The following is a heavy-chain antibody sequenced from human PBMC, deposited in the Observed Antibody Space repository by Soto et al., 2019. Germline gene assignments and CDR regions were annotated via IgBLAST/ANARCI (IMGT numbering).Heavy chain of an antibody. D-gene: IGHD6-19*01. V-gene: IGHV3-48*02. CDR3: AKENGGSGWYGTDY. CDR2: ISGSGSVI. CDR1: GFTFSNYN. J-gene: IGHJ4*02. Sequence: EVQLVESGGGLVQPGGSLRLSCAASGFTFSNYNMNWVRQAPGKGLEWVSYISGSGSVIYYADSVKGRFTISRDNAKNSRYLQMNSLRDEDTAVYYCAKENGGSGWYGTDYWGQGSLVYVSS.